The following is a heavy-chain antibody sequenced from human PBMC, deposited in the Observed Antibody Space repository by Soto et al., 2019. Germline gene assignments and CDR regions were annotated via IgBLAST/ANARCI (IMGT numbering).Heavy chain of an antibody. CDR1: GFTFSSYG. CDR2: IPYDGSNK. CDR3: SEVSYYYGSGSYFDY. D-gene: IGHD3-10*01. V-gene: IGHV3-30*18. Sequence: QVQLVESGGGVVQPGRSLRLSCAASGFTFSSYGMHWVRQAPGKGLEWVAVIPYDGSNKYYADSVKGRFTISRVNSKNTLYLQMNSLRAEDTAVYYCSEVSYYYGSGSYFDYWGQGTLVTVSS. J-gene: IGHJ4*02.